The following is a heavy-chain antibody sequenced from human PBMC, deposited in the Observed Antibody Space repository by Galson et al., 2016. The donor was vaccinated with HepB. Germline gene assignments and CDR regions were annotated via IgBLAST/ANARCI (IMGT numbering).Heavy chain of an antibody. CDR2: VSHSGKT. CDR3: ARGRPPVRSGTWNLTFNRLDY. J-gene: IGHJ4*02. D-gene: IGHD6-25*01. Sequence: SETLSLTCAVYGESFGDYAWNWIRQPPGKGPEWIGEVSHSGKTDYSPSLKSRVTTSVDTSKAQFSLKLSPVTAADTAVYYCARGRPPVRSGTWNLTFNRLDYWGQGILVTVSS. CDR1: GESFGDYA. V-gene: IGHV4-34*01.